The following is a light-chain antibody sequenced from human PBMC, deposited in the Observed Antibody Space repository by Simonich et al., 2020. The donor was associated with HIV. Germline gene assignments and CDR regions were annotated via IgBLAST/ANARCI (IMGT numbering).Light chain of an antibody. CDR3: QSYGSNNHWV. J-gene: IGLJ3*02. CDR2: DNN. V-gene: IGLV6-57*01. Sequence: NFMLTQPHSVSGSPGKPVTISCTRSSGSIASSYVQWYQQRPGSPPSSVIYDNNQRPSGVPDRFSGSIDTSSNSASLTISGLKTEDEADYYCQSYGSNNHWVFGGGTKLTVL. CDR1: SGSIASSY.